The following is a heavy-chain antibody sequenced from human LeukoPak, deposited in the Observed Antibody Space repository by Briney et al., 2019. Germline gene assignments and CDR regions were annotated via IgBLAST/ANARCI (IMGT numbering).Heavy chain of an antibody. D-gene: IGHD6-19*01. J-gene: IGHJ4*02. CDR1: GDSVSSNSAA. V-gene: IGHV6-1*01. CDR2: TYYRSKWYN. CDR3: ARYHGSGWYSYLDD. Sequence: SQTLSLTSASSGDSVSSNSAAWNWIRQSPSRGLERLGRTYYRSKWYNDYAVAVKSRITINPDTSKNQFSLQLNSVTPEDTAVYYCARYHGSGWYSYLDDWGQGTLVTVSS.